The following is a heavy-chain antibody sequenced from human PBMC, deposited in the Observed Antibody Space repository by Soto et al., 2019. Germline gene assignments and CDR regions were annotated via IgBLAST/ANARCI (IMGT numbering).Heavy chain of an antibody. V-gene: IGHV1-8*01. CDR2: MTPSSGYT. J-gene: IGHJ5*02. D-gene: IGHD2-8*02. CDR3: ARNPYGTGLFDP. Sequence: GASVKVSCKASGYTFINYDINWVRQAPGQGLEWLGWMTPSSGYTGYAQKLQGRLTMTRDTSTSTAYMELSSLRSEDTAVYYCARNPYGTGLFDPWGQGTLVTVSS. CDR1: GYTFINYD.